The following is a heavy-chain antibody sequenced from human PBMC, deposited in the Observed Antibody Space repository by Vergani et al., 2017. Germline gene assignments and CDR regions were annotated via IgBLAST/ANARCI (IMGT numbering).Heavy chain of an antibody. CDR1: GGSISSSSYY. Sequence: QLQLQESGPGLVKPSETLSLTCTVSGGSISSSSYYWGWIRQPPGKGLEWIGIIYYSGSTYYNPSLKSRVTISVDTSKNQFSLKLSSVTAADTAVYYCARRVFDYYYYMDVWGKGTTVTVSS. D-gene: IGHD6-13*01. J-gene: IGHJ6*03. V-gene: IGHV4-39*01. CDR3: ARRVFDYYYYMDV. CDR2: IYYSGST.